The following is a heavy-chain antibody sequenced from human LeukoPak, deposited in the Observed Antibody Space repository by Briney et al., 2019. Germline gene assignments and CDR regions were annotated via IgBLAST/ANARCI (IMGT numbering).Heavy chain of an antibody. J-gene: IGHJ4*02. CDR3: ARDRRVQLWSPAGFDY. CDR2: ISSSSSYI. CDR1: GFTFSSYS. Sequence: GGSLRLSCAASGFTFSSYSMDWVRQAPGKGLEWVSSISSSSSYIYYADSVKGRFTISRDNAKNSLYLQMNSLRAEDTAVYYCARDRRVQLWSPAGFDYWGQGTLVTVSS. V-gene: IGHV3-21*01. D-gene: IGHD5-18*01.